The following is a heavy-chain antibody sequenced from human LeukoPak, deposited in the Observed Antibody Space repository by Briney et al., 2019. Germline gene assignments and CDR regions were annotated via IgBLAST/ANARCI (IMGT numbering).Heavy chain of an antibody. J-gene: IGHJ6*03. CDR3: ARVPNGVVVPAAMGYYYMDV. CDR1: GYTFTGYY. CDR2: INPNSGGT. D-gene: IGHD2-2*01. Sequence: ASVKVSCKASGYTFTGYYMHWVRQAPGQALEWMGWINPNSGGTNYAQKFQGRVTMTRDTSISTAYMELSRLRSDDTAVYYCARVPNGVVVPAAMGYYYMDVWGKGTTVTVSS. V-gene: IGHV1-2*02.